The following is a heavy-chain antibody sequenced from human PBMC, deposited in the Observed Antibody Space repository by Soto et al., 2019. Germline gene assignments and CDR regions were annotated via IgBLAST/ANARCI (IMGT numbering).Heavy chain of an antibody. CDR2: ISWNSGSI. D-gene: IGHD2-21*02. Sequence: EAQLVESGGDLVQPGRSLRLSCAASGFTFDDYAMHWVRQAPGKGLEWVSGISWNSGSIGYADSVKGRFTISRDNAKNSLYLQMNSLRAEDTALYYCAKSPYTVVTPLYFDYWGQGTLVTVSS. CDR1: GFTFDDYA. V-gene: IGHV3-9*01. CDR3: AKSPYTVVTPLYFDY. J-gene: IGHJ4*02.